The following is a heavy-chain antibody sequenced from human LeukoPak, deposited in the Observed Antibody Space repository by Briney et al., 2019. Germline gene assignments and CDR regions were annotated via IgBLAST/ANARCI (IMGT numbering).Heavy chain of an antibody. CDR2: INPNSGDT. J-gene: IGHJ4*02. D-gene: IGHD2-15*01. V-gene: IGHV1-2*06. CDR1: GYTFTDYY. CDR3: ARDSRVAGDY. Sequence: ASVKVSCKASGYTFTDYYIHWVRQAPGQGLEWMGRINPNSGDTSFAQKFRGRVTMTRDTSASTAYMELGRLTSGDSAIYYCARDSRVAGDYWGQGTLVTVSS.